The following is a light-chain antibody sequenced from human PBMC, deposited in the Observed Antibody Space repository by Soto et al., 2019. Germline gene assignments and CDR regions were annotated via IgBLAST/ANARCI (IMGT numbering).Light chain of an antibody. CDR3: LQHNSYPYT. V-gene: IGKV1-17*01. Sequence: DIQMTQSQSSLSASVGDRVTITCRASQGIRSDLGWYQQKPGKAPKRLIYAASSLLSGVPSRFSGSGAGTEFTLTISSLQPEDFATYYCLQHNSYPYTFGQGTKLEIK. J-gene: IGKJ2*01. CDR2: AAS. CDR1: QGIRSD.